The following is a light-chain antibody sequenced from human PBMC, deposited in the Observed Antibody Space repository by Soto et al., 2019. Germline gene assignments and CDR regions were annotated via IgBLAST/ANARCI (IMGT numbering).Light chain of an antibody. J-gene: IGKJ1*01. Sequence: DIQMTQSPSTLSAFVGDRVTITCRASQDISKWLAWYQHKPGKGPKVLIFDASILKSGGPSRFSGSRSGTEFTLTISSLQPDDFATYYCQQYNGYLTWTFGQGTKVDIK. V-gene: IGKV1-5*01. CDR1: QDISKW. CDR2: DAS. CDR3: QQYNGYLTWT.